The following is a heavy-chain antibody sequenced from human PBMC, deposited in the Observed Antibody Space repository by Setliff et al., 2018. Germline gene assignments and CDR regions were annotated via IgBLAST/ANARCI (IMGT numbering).Heavy chain of an antibody. CDR1: GGSFSNHG. Sequence: ASVKVSCKASGGSFSNHGFTWVRQAPGQGLEWMGGIIPIFGTTTYAQNFQGRVTITADGSTTTAYMELSSLRSDDTAVYYCAREKFYYDGSGYYFDYWGQGTLVTVSS. V-gene: IGHV1-69*13. CDR2: IIPIFGTT. J-gene: IGHJ4*02. D-gene: IGHD3-22*01. CDR3: AREKFYYDGSGYYFDY.